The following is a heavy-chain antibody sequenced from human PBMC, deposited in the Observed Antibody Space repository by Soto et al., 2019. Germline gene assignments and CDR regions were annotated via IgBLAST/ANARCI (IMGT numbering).Heavy chain of an antibody. D-gene: IGHD3-22*01. CDR1: DGSISNFY. Sequence: PSETLSLTCTVCDGSISNFYWSWIRQPPGKGLEWIGYISSSGNTNYNPSLKSRVSISVDTSKNQFSLNLTSVTAADTAVYYCARAPMVLTRSYFDSWGQGTPVTVSS. CDR2: ISSSGNT. J-gene: IGHJ4*02. CDR3: ARAPMVLTRSYFDS. V-gene: IGHV4-59*01.